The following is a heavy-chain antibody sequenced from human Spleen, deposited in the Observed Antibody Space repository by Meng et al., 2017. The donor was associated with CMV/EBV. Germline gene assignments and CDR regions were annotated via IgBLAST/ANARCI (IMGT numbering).Heavy chain of an antibody. V-gene: IGHV3-23*01. Sequence: GESLKISCAASGFTFSSYAMSWVRQAPGKGLEWVSAINDSGGSTYYADSVKGRITISRDNSKNTLYLQMNSLRAEDTAVYYCAKGKGSSGWAHWGQGTLVTVSS. J-gene: IGHJ4*02. D-gene: IGHD6-19*01. CDR2: INDSGGST. CDR1: GFTFSSYA. CDR3: AKGKGSSGWAH.